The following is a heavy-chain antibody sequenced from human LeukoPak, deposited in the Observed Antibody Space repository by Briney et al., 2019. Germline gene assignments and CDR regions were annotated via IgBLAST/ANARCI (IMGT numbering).Heavy chain of an antibody. CDR2: IYYSGST. Sequence: PSETLSLTCTVSGGSISRSSYYWGWIRQPPGKGLEWIGSIYYSGSTYYNPSLKSRVTISVDTSKNQFSLKLSSVTAADTAVYYCARDLDIVVVPAAPDYWGQGTLVTVSS. CDR3: ARDLDIVVVPAAPDY. CDR1: GGSISRSSYY. D-gene: IGHD2-2*03. J-gene: IGHJ4*02. V-gene: IGHV4-39*07.